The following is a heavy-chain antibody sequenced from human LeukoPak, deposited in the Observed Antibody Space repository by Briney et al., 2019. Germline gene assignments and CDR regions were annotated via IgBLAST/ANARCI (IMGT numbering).Heavy chain of an antibody. CDR1: GYTFTVNC. CDR3: ARDPGGYSSSWYGSEQDY. J-gene: IGHJ4*02. Sequence: ASVTVSFTASGYTFTVNCMHWVRQAPGQGLEWMGWINPNSGGTNYAQKFQGRVTMTRDTSISTAYMELSRLRSDDTAGYCSARDPGGYSSSWYGSEQDYWGQGTLVTVSS. V-gene: IGHV1-2*02. D-gene: IGHD6-13*01. CDR2: INPNSGGT.